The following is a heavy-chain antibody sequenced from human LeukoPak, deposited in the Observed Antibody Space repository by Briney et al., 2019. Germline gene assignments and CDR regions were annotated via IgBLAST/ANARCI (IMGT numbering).Heavy chain of an antibody. CDR2: ISAYNGNT. V-gene: IGHV1-18*01. CDR1: GYTFTSYG. Sequence: ASVKVSCRASGYTFTSYGISWVRQAPGQGLEWMGWISAYNGNTNYAQKLQGRVTMTTDTSTSTAYMELRSLRSDDTAVYYCARDLVLDYDSSGYPSGNWFDPWGQGTLATVSS. CDR3: ARDLVLDYDSSGYPSGNWFDP. D-gene: IGHD3-22*01. J-gene: IGHJ5*02.